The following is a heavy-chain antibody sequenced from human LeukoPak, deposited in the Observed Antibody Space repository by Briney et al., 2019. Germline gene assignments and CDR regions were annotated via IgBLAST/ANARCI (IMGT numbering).Heavy chain of an antibody. V-gene: IGHV4-34*01. CDR1: GGSFSGYY. D-gene: IGHD3-3*01. J-gene: IGHJ6*02. CDR3: ARGPFYYDFWSGYSSGYYYGMDV. CDR2: INHSGST. Sequence: PSETLSLTCAVYGGSFSGYYWSWIRQPPGKGLEWIGEINHSGSTNYNPSLKRRVTVSVDTSKNQFSLKLSSVTAADTAVYYCARGPFYYDFWSGYSSGYYYGMDVWGQGTTVTVSS.